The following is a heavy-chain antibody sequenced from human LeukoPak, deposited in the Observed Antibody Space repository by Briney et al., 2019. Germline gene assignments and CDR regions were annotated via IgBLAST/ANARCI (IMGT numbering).Heavy chain of an antibody. CDR1: GFTFSSYG. CDR3: AKVSGEFDY. Sequence: GRSLRLSCAASGFTFSSYGMHWVRQAPGKGLEWVAVISYDGSNKYYADSVKGRSTISRDNSKNTLYLQMNSLRAEDTAVYYCAKVSGEFDYWGQGTLVTVSS. CDR2: ISYDGSNK. J-gene: IGHJ4*02. V-gene: IGHV3-30*18. D-gene: IGHD3-10*01.